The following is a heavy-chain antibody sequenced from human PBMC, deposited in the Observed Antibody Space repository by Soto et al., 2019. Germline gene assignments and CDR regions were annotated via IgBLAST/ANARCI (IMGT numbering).Heavy chain of an antibody. D-gene: IGHD2-15*01. CDR1: GVSISSDDHY. V-gene: IGHV4-30-4*01. Sequence: QVQLQESGPGLVRPSQTLSLTCAVSGVSISSDDHYWSWIRQPPGKGLEWIGYFFHSGSTDYNPSLRTRLLISGDTSKNQVPLTLHSVTAADTAVYYCAREVMGSCSGGSCHNWVDPWGQGTLVIVSS. CDR2: FFHSGST. J-gene: IGHJ5*02. CDR3: AREVMGSCSGGSCHNWVDP.